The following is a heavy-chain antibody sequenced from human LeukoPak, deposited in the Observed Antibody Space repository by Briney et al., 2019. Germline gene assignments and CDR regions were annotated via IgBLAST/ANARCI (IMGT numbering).Heavy chain of an antibody. V-gene: IGHV1-3*01. CDR1: GYTFTSYA. Sequence: ASVKVSCKASGYTFTSYAMHWVRQAPGQRLEWMGWINAGNGNTKYSQKFQGRVTITRDTSASTAYMELSSLRSEDTAVYYCVRDDGDLGSDFDYWGQGTLVTVSS. D-gene: IGHD3-10*01. J-gene: IGHJ4*02. CDR2: INAGNGNT. CDR3: VRDDGDLGSDFDY.